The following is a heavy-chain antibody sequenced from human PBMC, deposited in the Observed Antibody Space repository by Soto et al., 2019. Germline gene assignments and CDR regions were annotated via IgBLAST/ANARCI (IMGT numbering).Heavy chain of an antibody. CDR1: GYTFTSYG. V-gene: IGHV1-18*04. CDR3: ARDGYSSSSGYYYYYGMDV. CDR2: ISAYNGNT. J-gene: IGHJ6*02. Sequence: ASVKVSCKASGYTFTSYGISWVRQAPGQGLEWMGWISAYNGNTNYAQKLQGRVTMTTDTSTSTAYMELRSLRSDDTAVYYCARDGYSSSSGYYYYYGMDVWGQGTTVTVSS. D-gene: IGHD6-6*01.